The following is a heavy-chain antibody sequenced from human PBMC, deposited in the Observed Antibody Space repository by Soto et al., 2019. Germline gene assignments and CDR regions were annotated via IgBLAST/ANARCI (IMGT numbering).Heavy chain of an antibody. CDR1: GAPFSGYY. CDR2: INHSGST. V-gene: IGHV4-34*01. CDR3: ARDGYSNPRYFDF. J-gene: IGHJ2*01. D-gene: IGHD4-4*01. Sequence: PSETLSLTCAVYGAPFSGYYWSWIRQPPGKGLEWIGEINHSGSTNYNPSLKSRVTISVDTSRNQFSLKMTSVTTADTAVYYCARDGYSNPRYFDFWGRGTPVTVSS.